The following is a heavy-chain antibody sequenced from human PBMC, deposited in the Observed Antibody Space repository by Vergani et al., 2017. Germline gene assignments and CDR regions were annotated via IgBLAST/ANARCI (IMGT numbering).Heavy chain of an antibody. CDR1: GDSISNYY. J-gene: IGHJ6*03. D-gene: IGHD3-16*01. V-gene: IGHV4-59*01. CDR3: ARGVMTTFGGDRWTYFDYMDV. CDR2: VYYDGST. Sequence: QVQLQESGPGLVKPSETLSLTCTISGDSISNYYWNWIRQPPGKGLEWIGYVYYDGSTNYNPSLKSRVTMSVATSKKQFSLKVSSVTAADTAVYYCARGVMTTFGGDRWTYFDYMDVWGKGTTVTVSS.